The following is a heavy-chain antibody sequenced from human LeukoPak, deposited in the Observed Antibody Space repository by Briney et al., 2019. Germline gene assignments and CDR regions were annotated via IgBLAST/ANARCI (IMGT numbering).Heavy chain of an antibody. V-gene: IGHV4-59*01. CDR2: IYYSGST. J-gene: IGHJ3*02. D-gene: IGHD2/OR15-2a*01. CDR1: GGSISSYY. Sequence: PSETLSLTCTVSGGSISSYYWSWIRQPPGKGLEWIGYIYYSGSTNYNPSLKSRVTISVDTSKNQFSLKLSSVTAADTAVYYCARDRRIYDIWGQGTMVTVSS. CDR3: ARDRRIYDI.